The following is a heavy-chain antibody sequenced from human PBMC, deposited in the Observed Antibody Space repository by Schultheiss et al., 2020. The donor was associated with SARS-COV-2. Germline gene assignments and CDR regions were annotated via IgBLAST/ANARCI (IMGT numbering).Heavy chain of an antibody. V-gene: IGHV3-9*01. CDR1: GFTFSSYD. J-gene: IGHJ5*02. Sequence: SLKISCAASGFTFSSYDMHWVRQAPGKGLEWVSGISWNSGSIGYADSVKGRFTISRDNAKNSLYLQMNSLRAEDTAVYYCASEGPWGQGTLVTVSS. CDR2: ISWNSGSI. CDR3: ASEGP.